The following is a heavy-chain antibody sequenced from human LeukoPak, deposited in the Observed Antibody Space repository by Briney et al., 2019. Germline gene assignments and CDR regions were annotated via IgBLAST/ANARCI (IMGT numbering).Heavy chain of an antibody. Sequence: ASVKVSFKASGFTFTGYYMHWVRQAPGQGLEWMGWINPNSGGTNYAQKFQGRVTITRDTSISTAYMELSRLRSGDTAVYYCARDVAVTDSLFFWGQGTLVTVSS. CDR2: INPNSGGT. V-gene: IGHV1-2*02. CDR1: GFTFTGYY. D-gene: IGHD6-19*01. CDR3: ARDVAVTDSLFF. J-gene: IGHJ4*02.